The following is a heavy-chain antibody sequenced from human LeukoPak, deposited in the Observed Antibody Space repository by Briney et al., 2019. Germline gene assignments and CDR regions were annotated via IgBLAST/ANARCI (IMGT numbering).Heavy chain of an antibody. CDR2: INAGNGNT. J-gene: IGHJ6*04. D-gene: IGHD6-13*01. V-gene: IGHV1-3*01. CDR1: GYTFTSYA. Sequence: GASVKVSFKASGYTFTSYAMHWVRQAPGQRLEWMGWINAGNGNTKYSQKFQGRVTITRDTSASTAYMELSSLRSEDTAVYYCARGSSSWYPPYYYGMDVWGKGTTVTVSS. CDR3: ARGSSSWYPPYYYGMDV.